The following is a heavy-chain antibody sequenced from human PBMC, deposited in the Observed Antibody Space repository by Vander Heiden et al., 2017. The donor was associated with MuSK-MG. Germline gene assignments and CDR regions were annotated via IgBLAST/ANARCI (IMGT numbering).Heavy chain of an antibody. V-gene: IGHV4-39*01. CDR3: ARVRGNYYDGMDV. CDR2: IYYSGRT. CDR1: GGSISSSSYY. D-gene: IGHD3-16*01. J-gene: IGHJ6*02. Sequence: QLQLQESGPGLVKPSAPLSLTCTVPGGSISSSSYYWGWVRQPPGKGLEWIGSIYYSGRTYYNPSLKSRVTISVDTAENQFSRKLNSVTAADTAVYDGARVRGNYYDGMDVWGQGTTGTVSS.